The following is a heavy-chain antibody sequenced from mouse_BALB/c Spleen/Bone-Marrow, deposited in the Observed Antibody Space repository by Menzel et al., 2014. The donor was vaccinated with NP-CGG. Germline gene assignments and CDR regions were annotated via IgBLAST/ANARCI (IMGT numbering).Heavy chain of an antibody. D-gene: IGHD2-1*01. Sequence: VQLKQSGPDLVKPGASVKISCKTSGYTFTEYTMHWVRQNHGRSLEWIGGINPNNGGTTYNQKFKGKATLTVDKSSSTAYMELRSLTSEVSAVYYCAALYGIVFDYWGQGTTLTVSS. V-gene: IGHV1-18*01. J-gene: IGHJ2*01. CDR2: INPNNGGT. CDR1: GYTFTEYT. CDR3: AALYGIVFDY.